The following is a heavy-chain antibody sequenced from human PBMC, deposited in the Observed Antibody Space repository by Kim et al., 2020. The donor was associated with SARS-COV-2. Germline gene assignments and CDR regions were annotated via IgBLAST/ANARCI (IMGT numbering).Heavy chain of an antibody. CDR1: GASISTYH. D-gene: IGHD2-15*01. Sequence: SETLSLTCTVSGASISTYHWSWIRQPPGKGPEWIGYISNSGSTHYNPSLRSRVTISVDTSKNQFSLMLTSVTAADTAVYYCARRGWYSDIWGRGTLVTVSS. J-gene: IGHJ2*01. CDR3: ARRGWYSDI. V-gene: IGHV4-59*08. CDR2: ISNSGST.